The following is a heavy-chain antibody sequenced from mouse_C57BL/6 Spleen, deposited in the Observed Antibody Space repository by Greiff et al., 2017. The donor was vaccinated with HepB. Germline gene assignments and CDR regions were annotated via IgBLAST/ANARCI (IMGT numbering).Heavy chain of an antibody. V-gene: IGHV1-63*01. CDR1: GYTFTNYW. D-gene: IGHD1-1*01. J-gene: IGHJ4*01. CDR2: IYPGGGYT. Sequence: VQLVESGAELVRPGTSAKMSCKASGYTFTNYWIGWAKQRPGHGLEWIGDIYPGGGYTNYNEKFKGKATLTADKSSSTAYMQFSSLTSEDSAIYYCARRYGRDYYAMDYWGQGTSVTVSS. CDR3: ARRYGRDYYAMDY.